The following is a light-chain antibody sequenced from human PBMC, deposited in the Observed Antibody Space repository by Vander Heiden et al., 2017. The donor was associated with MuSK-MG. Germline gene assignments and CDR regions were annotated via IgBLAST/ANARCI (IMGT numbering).Light chain of an antibody. J-gene: IGLJ2*01. V-gene: IGLV2-8*01. CDR2: AVS. Sequence: QSALTQPPSASGSPGPSVTISCTGISSDVSWYQHPPGKAPKLIIYAVSQGPSRVPDRFSGSKSGNTASLTVSGRKAEDEADYYCSSDAGGNNLLFGGGTKLTVL. CDR3: SSDAGGNNLL. CDR1: SSDV.